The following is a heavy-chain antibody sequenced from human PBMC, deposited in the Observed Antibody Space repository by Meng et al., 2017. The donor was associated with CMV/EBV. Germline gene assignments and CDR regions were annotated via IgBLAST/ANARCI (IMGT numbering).Heavy chain of an antibody. D-gene: IGHD3-3*01. CDR2: IKQDGSEK. CDR3: AKSPPYDFWSGYDY. Sequence: GESLKISCAASGFTFSSYWMSWVRQAPGKGLEWVANIKQDGSEKYYVDSVKGRFTISRDNSKNTLYLQMNSLRAEDTAVYYCAKSPPYDFWSGYDYWGQGTLVTVSS. V-gene: IGHV3-7*01. J-gene: IGHJ4*02. CDR1: GFTFSSYW.